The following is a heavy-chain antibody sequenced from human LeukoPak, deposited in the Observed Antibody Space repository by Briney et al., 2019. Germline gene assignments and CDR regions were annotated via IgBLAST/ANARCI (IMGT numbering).Heavy chain of an antibody. CDR2: IYPGDPDT. D-gene: IGHD3-22*01. CDR3: ARRFSSGSFDY. Sequence: GESLKISSTASGYTFSNYWIGWVRQMPAKGLEWMGIIYPGDPDTTYSPSFQGQVTISADKSISTAYLQWSSLKATDSAMYYCARRFSSGSFDYWGQGTLVTVSS. J-gene: IGHJ4*02. CDR1: GYTFSNYW. V-gene: IGHV5-51*01.